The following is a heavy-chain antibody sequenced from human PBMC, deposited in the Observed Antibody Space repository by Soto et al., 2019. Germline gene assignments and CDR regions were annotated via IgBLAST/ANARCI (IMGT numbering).Heavy chain of an antibody. CDR2: IRSKANSYAT. Sequence: GGSLRLSCAASGFTFSGSAMHWVRQASGKGLEWVGRIRSKANSYATAYAASVKGRFTISRDDSKNTAYLQMNSLKTEDTAVYYCTPFSPAYYGMDVWGQGTTVTVSS. D-gene: IGHD3-16*01. CDR3: TPFSPAYYGMDV. V-gene: IGHV3-73*01. CDR1: GFTFSGSA. J-gene: IGHJ6*02.